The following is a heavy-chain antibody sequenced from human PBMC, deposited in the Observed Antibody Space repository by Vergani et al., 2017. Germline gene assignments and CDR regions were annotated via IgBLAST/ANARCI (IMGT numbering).Heavy chain of an antibody. CDR3: ARDRPRYSYGCLLGY. CDR1: GFTFSRYW. Sequence: VQLVESGGGLVQPGGSLRLSCAASGFTFSRYWMHWVRQVSGKGLVWVAVISYDGSNKYYADSVKGRFTISRDNSKNTLYLQMNSLRAEDTAVYYCARDRPRYSYGCLLGYWGQGTLVTVSS. V-gene: IGHV3-30*01. J-gene: IGHJ4*02. CDR2: ISYDGSNK. D-gene: IGHD5-18*01.